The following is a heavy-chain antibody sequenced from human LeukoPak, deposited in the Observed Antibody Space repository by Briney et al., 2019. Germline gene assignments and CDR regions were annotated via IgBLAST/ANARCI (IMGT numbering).Heavy chain of an antibody. CDR1: GGTFSSYA. D-gene: IGHD3-10*01. V-gene: IGHV1-69*13. CDR3: ARGGGSGRFSPFDY. Sequence: SVKVSCKASGGTFSSYAISWVRQAPGQGLEWMGEIIPIFGTANYAQKFQGRVTITADESTSTAYMELSSLRSEDTAVYYCARGGGSGRFSPFDYWGQGTLVTVSS. CDR2: IIPIFGTA. J-gene: IGHJ4*02.